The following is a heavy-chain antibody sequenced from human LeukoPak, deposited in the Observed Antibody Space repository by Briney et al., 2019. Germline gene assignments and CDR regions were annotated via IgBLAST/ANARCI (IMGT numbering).Heavy chain of an antibody. J-gene: IGHJ6*03. D-gene: IGHD3-3*01. CDR2: IYYSGST. CDR1: GGSISSYY. Sequence: PSETMSLICTVSGGSISSYYWSWIRQPPGKGLEWIGYIYYSGSTNYNPSLKSRVTISVDTSKNQFSLKLSSVTAADTAVYYCARASGWYYDFWSGYRGNYYYMDVWGKGTTVTVSS. V-gene: IGHV4-59*01. CDR3: ARASGWYYDFWSGYRGNYYYMDV.